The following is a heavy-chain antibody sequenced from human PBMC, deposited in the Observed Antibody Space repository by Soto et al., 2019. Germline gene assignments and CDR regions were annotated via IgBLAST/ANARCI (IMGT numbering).Heavy chain of an antibody. D-gene: IGHD3-10*01. CDR2: IYYSGST. CDR1: GGSISSGDYY. V-gene: IGHV4-30-4*01. Sequence: SETLSLTCTVSGGSISSGDYYWSWIRQPPGKGLEWIGYIYYSGSTYYNPSLKSQVTISVDTSKNQFSLKLSSVTAADTAVYYCARETLLWFGELSDNPRVAWGQGTLVTVSS. J-gene: IGHJ5*02. CDR3: ARETLLWFGELSDNPRVA.